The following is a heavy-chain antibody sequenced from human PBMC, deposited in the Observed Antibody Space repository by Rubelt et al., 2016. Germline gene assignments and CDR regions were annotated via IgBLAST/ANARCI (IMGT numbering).Heavy chain of an antibody. V-gene: IGHV1-69*04. D-gene: IGHD3-10*01. J-gene: IGHJ5*02. CDR3: ATGGIDP. CDR2: IPILGIA. Sequence: IPILGIANYAQKFQGRVTITADKSTSTAYMELSSLRSEDTAVYYCATGGIDPWGQGTLVTVSS.